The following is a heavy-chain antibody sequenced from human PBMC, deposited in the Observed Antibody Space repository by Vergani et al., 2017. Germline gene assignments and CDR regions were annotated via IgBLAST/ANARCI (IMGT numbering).Heavy chain of an antibody. V-gene: IGHV4-61*02. CDR2: VSVNGRT. CDR1: GGSLSSGSDY. CDR3: ARERVGHDCSSTPCHNWFDP. J-gene: IGHJ5*02. Sequence: QVQLQESGPGLVKPSQTLSLTCTVSGGSLSSGSDYWSCIRQSAGKGLEWIGRVSVNGRTTYNPSLESRVAMSIDMSKNQFSLKLSSVTAADTAMYYCARERVGHDCSSTPCHNWFDPWGQGSLVIVSS. D-gene: IGHD2-15*01.